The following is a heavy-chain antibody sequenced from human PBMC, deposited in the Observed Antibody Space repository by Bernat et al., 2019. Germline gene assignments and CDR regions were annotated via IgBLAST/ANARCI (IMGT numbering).Heavy chain of an antibody. V-gene: IGHV5-10-1*03. D-gene: IGHD6-19*01. CDR2: IDPSDSYT. Sequence: EVQLVQSGAAVKKPGESLRISCKGSGYRFTSYWISWVRQMPGEGLEWMGTIDPSDSYTNYSPSFQGHVTISADKSISTAYLQWSSLKASDTAMYYCARRIAVAGTFDYWGQGTLVTVSS. CDR3: ARRIAVAGTFDY. J-gene: IGHJ4*02. CDR1: GYRFTSYW.